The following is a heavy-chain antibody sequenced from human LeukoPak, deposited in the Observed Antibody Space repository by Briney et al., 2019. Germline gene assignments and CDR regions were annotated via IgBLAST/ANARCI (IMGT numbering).Heavy chain of an antibody. CDR1: GFSFSSYG. J-gene: IGHJ4*02. CDR2: IRYDGNDK. Sequence: GGSLRLSCAASGFSFSSYGMHWVRQASGKGLELVAFIRYDGNDKNYADSVKGRFTISRDNSKNTLYLQMNSLRAEDMAVYYCAKGEDYYGSGSGGYFDYWGQGTLVTVSS. CDR3: AKGEDYYGSGSGGYFDY. V-gene: IGHV3-30*02. D-gene: IGHD3-10*01.